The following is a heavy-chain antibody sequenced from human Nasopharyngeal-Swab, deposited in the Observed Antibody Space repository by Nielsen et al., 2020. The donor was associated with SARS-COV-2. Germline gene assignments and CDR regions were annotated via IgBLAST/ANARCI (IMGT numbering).Heavy chain of an antibody. Sequence: WIRQPPGKGLEWVTFISTDGSHKNYADSVKGRFTISRDNSRNTVDLQMNSLRAEDTAVYYCGRDPPGEWDYACDLWGQGSLVTVSS. D-gene: IGHD1-26*01. CDR3: GRDPPGEWDYACDL. J-gene: IGHJ5*02. CDR2: ISTDGSHK. V-gene: IGHV3-33*05.